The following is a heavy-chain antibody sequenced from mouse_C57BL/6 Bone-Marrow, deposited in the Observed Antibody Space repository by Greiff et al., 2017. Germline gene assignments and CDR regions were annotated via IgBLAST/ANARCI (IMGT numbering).Heavy chain of an antibody. Sequence: EVKLMESGGGLVKPGGSLKLSCAASGFPFSDYGMHWVRQAPEKGLEWVAYISSGSSTIYYADTVKGRFTISRDNAKNTLFLQMTSLRSEDTAMYYCARPGWAWFAYWGQGTLVTVSA. CDR3: ARPGWAWFAY. J-gene: IGHJ3*01. CDR1: GFPFSDYG. D-gene: IGHD3-1*01. CDR2: ISSGSSTI. V-gene: IGHV5-17*01.